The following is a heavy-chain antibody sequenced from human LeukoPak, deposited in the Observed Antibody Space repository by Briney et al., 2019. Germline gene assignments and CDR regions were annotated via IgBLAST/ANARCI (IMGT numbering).Heavy chain of an antibody. CDR1: GGSISGYY. J-gene: IGHJ5*01. Sequence: SETLSLTCTVSGGSISGYYWSWIRQPAGKGLEWIGRMHTSGSTNYNVSLKSRVTMSVDTSRNQFALKLSSVTAADTATYYCARDLGSGWYDFWGQGTLVTVSS. CDR2: MHTSGST. D-gene: IGHD6-19*01. V-gene: IGHV4-4*07. CDR3: ARDLGSGWYDF.